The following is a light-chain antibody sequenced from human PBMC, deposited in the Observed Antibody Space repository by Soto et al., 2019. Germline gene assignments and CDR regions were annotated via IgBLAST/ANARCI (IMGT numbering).Light chain of an antibody. CDR3: QQYSNWPTIT. CDR1: QSVKSS. Sequence: EILMTQSPATLSVSPGERATLSCGASQSVKSSLAWYQQKPGQAPRLLIYGASTRATGIPARFSGSGSATEFTLTISSLKSEDFAAYYCQQYSNWPTITFGHGTRLEIK. V-gene: IGKV3-15*01. J-gene: IGKJ5*01. CDR2: GAS.